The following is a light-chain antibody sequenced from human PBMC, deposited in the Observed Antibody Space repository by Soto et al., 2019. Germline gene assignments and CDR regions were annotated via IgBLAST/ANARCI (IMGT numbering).Light chain of an antibody. CDR1: XXXIGKYNL. CDR2: EVS. V-gene: IGLV2-23*02. J-gene: IGLJ2*01. Sequence: QSALTXPASXXXXXXXSITISCTGXXXXIGKYNLVSWYQQQSGKAPKLILYEVSRRPSGVPTRFTGSKSGNTASLTISGLQPEDEADYYCYSNVGVWTFIFGGGTQLTVL. CDR3: YSNVGVWTFI.